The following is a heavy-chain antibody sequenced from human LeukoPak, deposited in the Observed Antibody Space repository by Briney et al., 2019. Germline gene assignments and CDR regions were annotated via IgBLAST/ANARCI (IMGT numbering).Heavy chain of an antibody. CDR1: EFSVGSNY. CDR2: IYSGGST. CDR3: AKDLLVVVTTLH. J-gene: IGHJ4*02. V-gene: IGHV3-66*01. Sequence: GGSLGLSCAASEFSVGSNYMTWVRQAPGKGLEWVSLIYSGGSTYYADSVKGRFTISRDNSKNTLYLQMNSLRAEDTAVYYCAKDLLVVVTTLHWGQGTLVTVSS. D-gene: IGHD2-15*01.